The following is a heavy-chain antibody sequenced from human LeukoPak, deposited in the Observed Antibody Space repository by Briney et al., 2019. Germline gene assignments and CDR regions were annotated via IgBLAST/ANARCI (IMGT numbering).Heavy chain of an antibody. CDR2: IYHSGST. D-gene: IGHD3-10*01. CDR3: ARGEMVRGVINP. V-gene: IGHV4-30-2*01. Sequence: SQTLSLTCAVSGRSISSGGYSWSWIRQPPGKGLEWIGYIYHSGSTYYNPSLKSRVTISVDRSKNQFSLKLSSVTAADTAVYYCARGEMVRGVINPWGQGTLVTVSS. CDR1: GRSISSGGYS. J-gene: IGHJ5*02.